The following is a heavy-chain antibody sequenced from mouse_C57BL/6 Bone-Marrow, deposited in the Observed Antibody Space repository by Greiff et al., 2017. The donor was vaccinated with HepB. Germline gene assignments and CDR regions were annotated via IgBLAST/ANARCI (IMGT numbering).Heavy chain of an antibody. J-gene: IGHJ4*01. CDR1: GFTFSDYG. CDR3: ARRPYYFYAMDY. CDR2: ISSGSSTI. V-gene: IGHV5-17*01. D-gene: IGHD2-10*01. Sequence: EVKLVESGGGLVKPGGSLKLSCAASGFTFSDYGMHWVRQSPEMGLEWVAYISSGSSTIYYADTVKGRFTIARDNAKNTLFLQMTSLRSEDTAMYYCARRPYYFYAMDYWGQGTSVTVSS.